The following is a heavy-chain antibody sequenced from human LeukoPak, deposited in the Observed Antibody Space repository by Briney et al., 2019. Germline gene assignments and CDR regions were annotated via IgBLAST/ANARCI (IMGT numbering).Heavy chain of an antibody. CDR2: IYYSGST. D-gene: IGHD6-19*01. V-gene: IGHV4-59*01. CDR1: GASISSYF. Sequence: PSETLSLTCTVSGASISSYFWSWIRQPPGKGLQWIGYIYYSGSTNYNPSLKSRVTISVDTSKNQFSLKLSSVTAADTAVYYCARIRAVPGRNGAVDIWGQGTMVTVSS. CDR3: ARIRAVPGRNGAVDI. J-gene: IGHJ3*02.